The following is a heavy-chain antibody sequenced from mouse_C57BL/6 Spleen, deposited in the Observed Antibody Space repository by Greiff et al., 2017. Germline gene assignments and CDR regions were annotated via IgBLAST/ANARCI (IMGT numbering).Heavy chain of an antibody. J-gene: IGHJ4*01. CDR1: GFSLTSYG. Sequence: VKLAESGPGLVQPSQSLSSTCTVSGFSLTSYGVPWVRQSPGKGLEWLGVIWSGGSTDYNAAFISRLSISKDNSKSQVFFKMNSLQADDTARYYCARVSPHYYYAMDYWGQGTSVTVSS. D-gene: IGHD6-1*01. CDR2: IWSGGST. CDR3: ARVSPHYYYAMDY. V-gene: IGHV2-2*01.